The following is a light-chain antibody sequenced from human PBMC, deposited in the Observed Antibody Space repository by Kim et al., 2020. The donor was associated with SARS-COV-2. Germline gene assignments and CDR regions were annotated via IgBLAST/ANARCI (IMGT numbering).Light chain of an antibody. CDR3: AAWDDSLNGYV. CDR1: SSNIETNT. CDR2: SDN. J-gene: IGLJ1*01. Sequence: GTRVTISCSGSSSNIETNTVTWYQQLPGPAPKLLIYSDNRRPSGVPDRFSGSKSGTSASLAISGLQSEDEADYYCAAWDDSLNGYVFGTGTKVTVL. V-gene: IGLV1-44*01.